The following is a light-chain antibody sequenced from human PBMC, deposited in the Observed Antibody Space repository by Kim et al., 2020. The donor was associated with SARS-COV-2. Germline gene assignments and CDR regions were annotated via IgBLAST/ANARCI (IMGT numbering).Light chain of an antibody. J-gene: IGLJ3*02. CDR1: SLRSYY. Sequence: SELTQDPAVSVALGQTVRITCQGDSLRSYYASWYQQKPGQAPVLVIYGKNNRPSGIPDRFSGSSSGNTASLTITGAQAEDEADYYCNSRDSSGNHRWVFG. V-gene: IGLV3-19*01. CDR3: NSRDSSGNHRWV. CDR2: GKN.